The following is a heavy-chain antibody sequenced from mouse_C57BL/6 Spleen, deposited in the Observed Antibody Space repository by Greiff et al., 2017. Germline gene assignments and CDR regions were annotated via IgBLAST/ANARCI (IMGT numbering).Heavy chain of an antibody. Sequence: VQLQQSGPELVKPGASVKISCKASGYTFTDYYMNWVKQSHGKSLEWIGDINPNNGGTSYNQKFKGKATLTVDKSSSTAYMELRSLTSEDSAVYYCAGGYYGNQGAMDYWGQGTSVTVSS. J-gene: IGHJ4*01. CDR2: INPNNGGT. D-gene: IGHD2-1*01. CDR1: GYTFTDYY. V-gene: IGHV1-26*01. CDR3: AGGYYGNQGAMDY.